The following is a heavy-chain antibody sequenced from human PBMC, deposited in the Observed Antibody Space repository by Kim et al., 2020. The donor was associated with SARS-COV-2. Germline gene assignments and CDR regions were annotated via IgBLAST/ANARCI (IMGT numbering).Heavy chain of an antibody. J-gene: IGHJ6*03. V-gene: IGHV3-74*01. CDR2: ISSDGRRT. Sequence: GGSLRLSCAASGFTFSNYWMHWIRQAPGKGLVWVSRISSDGRRTDYADSVKGRFTISRDDAKSTLYLQLNSLSAEDTAVYYCASRDGAKSPHYYMDVWGKGTTVTVSS. CDR3: ASRDGAKSPHYYMDV. CDR1: GFTFSNYW. D-gene: IGHD1-26*01.